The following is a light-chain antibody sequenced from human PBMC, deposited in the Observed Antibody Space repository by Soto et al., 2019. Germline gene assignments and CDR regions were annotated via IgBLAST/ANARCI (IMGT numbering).Light chain of an antibody. CDR3: QQANSFPRT. J-gene: IGKJ3*01. CDR2: GAS. V-gene: IGKV1-39*01. Sequence: DIKMTQSPSSLSASVGDGVTITCRASQSISSYLNWYQQNPGKAPNLLIYGASTLQTGVPSRFSGSGSGTEFTLTISSLQPEDFATYYCQQANSFPRTFGPGTKVDV. CDR1: QSISSY.